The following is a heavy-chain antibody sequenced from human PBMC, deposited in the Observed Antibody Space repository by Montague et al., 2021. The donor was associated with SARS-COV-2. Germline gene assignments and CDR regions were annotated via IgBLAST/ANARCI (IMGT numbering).Heavy chain of an antibody. CDR1: GFIFSTYW. CDR2: ITPDGTEQ. J-gene: IGHJ4*02. D-gene: IGHD3-9*01. Sequence: SLRLSCAASGFIFSTYWLSWVRQAPGKGLEWLAIITPDGTEQYYVDSVKGRFSISRNNAKNSVYLQMHSLRAEDTGVYYCASENVAEPGYYWGRGTLVTVSS. V-gene: IGHV3-7*01. CDR3: ASENVAEPGYY.